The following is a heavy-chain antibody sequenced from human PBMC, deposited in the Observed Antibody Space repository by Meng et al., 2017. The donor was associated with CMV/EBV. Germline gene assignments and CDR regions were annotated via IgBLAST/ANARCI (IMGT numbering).Heavy chain of an antibody. D-gene: IGHD2-15*01. V-gene: IGHV1-69*05. CDR1: GGTFRSYA. J-gene: IGHJ4*02. CDR2: IIPIFGTA. CDR3: ARGGSVDCSAGNCYSHFGH. Sequence: SVKVSCKASGGTFRSYAISWVRQAPGQGLEWMGGIIPIFGTANYAQKFQGRVTITTDESMSTAYMELSSLRSEDMAVYYCARGGSVDCSAGNCYSHFGHWGQGTLVTVSS.